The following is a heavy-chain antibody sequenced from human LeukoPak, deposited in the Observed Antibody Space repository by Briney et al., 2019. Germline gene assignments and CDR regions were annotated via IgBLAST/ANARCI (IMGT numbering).Heavy chain of an antibody. CDR3: ATPYCGGGSCYSGFSAFDI. Sequence: ASVKVSCKVSGYTLTELSMHWVRQAPGKGLEWMGGFDPEDGETIYAQKFQGRVTMTEDTSTDTAYMELSNLRCEDTAVYYCATPYCGGGSCYSGFSAFDIWGQGTMVTVSS. D-gene: IGHD2-15*01. CDR1: GYTLTELS. V-gene: IGHV1-24*01. CDR2: FDPEDGET. J-gene: IGHJ3*02.